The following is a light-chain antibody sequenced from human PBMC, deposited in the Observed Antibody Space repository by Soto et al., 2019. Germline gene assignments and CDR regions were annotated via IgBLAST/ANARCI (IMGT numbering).Light chain of an antibody. CDR3: QTWSTDIRV. J-gene: IGLJ3*02. CDR2: VNSDGSH. CDR1: SGHNSYA. V-gene: IGLV4-69*01. Sequence: QSVLTQSPSASASLGASDKLTCTLSSGHNSYAIAWHQQQPEKGPRYLMKVNSDGSHSKGDGIPDRFSGSSSGAERYLTISSLQSEDEADYYCQTWSTDIRVFGGGTKLTVL.